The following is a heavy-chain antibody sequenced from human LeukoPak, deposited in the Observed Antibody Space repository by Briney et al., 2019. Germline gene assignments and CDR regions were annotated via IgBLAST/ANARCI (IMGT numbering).Heavy chain of an antibody. CDR2: ISSNGGSS. CDR1: GFTFSAYA. J-gene: IGHJ4*02. V-gene: IGHV3-64D*09. D-gene: IGHD1-1*01. Sequence: GGSLRLSCSASGFTFSAYAMYWVRQAPGKGLEYVSGISSNGGSSFYADSVKGRFTISRDNSKNTLYLQLSSLRAEDTAVYYCVKITSVTGGDCWGQGTRLTVSS. CDR3: VKITSVTGGDC.